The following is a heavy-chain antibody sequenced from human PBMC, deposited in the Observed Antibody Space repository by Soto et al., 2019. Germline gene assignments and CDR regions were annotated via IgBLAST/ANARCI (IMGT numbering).Heavy chain of an antibody. D-gene: IGHD3-10*01. J-gene: IGHJ4*02. CDR3: ANVSRKGSAIDFDY. CDR2: VNPNNGDT. CDR1: GYTFSNYD. Sequence: QVQLVQSGAELKKPGASVKVSCKASGYTFSNYDMNLVRQATGQGPEWIGWVNPNNGDTGYAQKFQGRVTLTTDISTTTAYMELTSLRSEDTAIYYCANVSRKGSAIDFDYWGQGTLITVSS. V-gene: IGHV1-8*01.